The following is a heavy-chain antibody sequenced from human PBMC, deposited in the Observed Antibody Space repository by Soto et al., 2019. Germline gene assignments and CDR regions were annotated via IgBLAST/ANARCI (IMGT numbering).Heavy chain of an antibody. CDR3: ARQTYCSSTSCYTVDS. V-gene: IGHV5-51*01. CDR2: IYPGDSDA. D-gene: IGHD2-2*02. J-gene: IGHJ4*02. CDR1: GYSFTDYW. Sequence: PGESLKISCXSSGYSFTDYWIGWVRQMPGKGLEWMGIIYPGDSDARYSPSFQGQVTISADKSISTAYLQWSSLKASDTAMYYCARQTYCSSTSCYTVDSWGQGTLVTVSS.